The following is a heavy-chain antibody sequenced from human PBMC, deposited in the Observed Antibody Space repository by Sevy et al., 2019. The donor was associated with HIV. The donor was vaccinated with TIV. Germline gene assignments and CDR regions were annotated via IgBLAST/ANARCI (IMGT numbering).Heavy chain of an antibody. CDR1: GIILSNYW. CDR2: IRPDGTET. V-gene: IGHV3-7*03. J-gene: IGHJ4*02. Sequence: GRSLRLSCVASGIILSNYWMSWVRQAPGKGLEWVANIRPDGTETNYVNSVKGRFTISRDNAKNSLFLQMNRLTAEDTATYYCGTYSSRTGTFDYWGQGTLVTVSS. D-gene: IGHD4-4*01. CDR3: GTYSSRTGTFDY.